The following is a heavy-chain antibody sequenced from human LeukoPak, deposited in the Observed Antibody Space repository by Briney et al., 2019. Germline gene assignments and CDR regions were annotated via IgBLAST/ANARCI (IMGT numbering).Heavy chain of an antibody. Sequence: PGGSLRLSCAASGFTFSSYGMTWVRQAPGKGLEWVSTISGSGDSTYYADSVKGRFTISRDNSKNTLYLQMNRLRAEDTAVYYCAKSKQLAPWDYWGQGTLVTVSS. J-gene: IGHJ4*02. V-gene: IGHV3-23*01. D-gene: IGHD1-1*01. CDR3: AKSKQLAPWDY. CDR2: ISGSGDST. CDR1: GFTFSSYG.